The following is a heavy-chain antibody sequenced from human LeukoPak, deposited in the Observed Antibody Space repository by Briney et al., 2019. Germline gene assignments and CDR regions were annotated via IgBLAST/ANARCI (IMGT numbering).Heavy chain of an antibody. Sequence: SETLSLSCTVSGCSITTYYLTWIRRPPGKGLEWIGYMHYSGDTGYNPSLKRGGIISVDTSKNQFSLKLTSLTAADTAVYYCARRIHQTGSPPAYHGLDPWGEGTLVTVSS. CDR2: MHYSGDT. V-gene: IGHV4-59*01. J-gene: IGHJ5*02. D-gene: IGHD2-2*01. CDR1: GCSITTYY. CDR3: ARRIHQTGSPPAYHGLDP.